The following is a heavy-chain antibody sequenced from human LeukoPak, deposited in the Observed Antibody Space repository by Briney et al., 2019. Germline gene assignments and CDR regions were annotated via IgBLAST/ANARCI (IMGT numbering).Heavy chain of an antibody. Sequence: GGSLRLSCAASGFTFTNFAMHRVRQAPGKGLEWVSGISGSGGNTYYADSVKGRFTISRDNSKNTLYLQMNSLRAEDTAVYYCARVSGSGGKYYFDYWAREPWSPSPQ. CDR3: ARVSGSGGKYYFDY. CDR2: ISGSGGNT. V-gene: IGHV3-23*01. CDR1: GFTFTNFA. J-gene: IGHJ4*02. D-gene: IGHD2-15*01.